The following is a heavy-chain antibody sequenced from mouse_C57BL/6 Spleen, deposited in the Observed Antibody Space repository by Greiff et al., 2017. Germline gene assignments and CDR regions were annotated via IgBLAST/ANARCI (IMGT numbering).Heavy chain of an antibody. J-gene: IGHJ4*01. CDR2: ISSGGDYI. CDR3: TRAPGTGYAMDY. CDR1: GFTFSSYA. D-gene: IGHD4-1*01. Sequence: EVMLVESGEGLVKPGGSLKLSCAASGFTFSSYAMSWVRQTPEKRLEWVAYISSGGDYIYYADTVKGRFTTSRDNARNTLYRQMSSLKSEDTAMYYCTRAPGTGYAMDYWGQGTAVTVSS. V-gene: IGHV5-9-1*02.